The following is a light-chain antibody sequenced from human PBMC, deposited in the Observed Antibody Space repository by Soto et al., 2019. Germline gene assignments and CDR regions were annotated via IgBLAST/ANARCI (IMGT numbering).Light chain of an antibody. Sequence: DIQMTQSPSSLSASVGDRVTITCRARQSISSYLNWYQQKPGKATKLLIYAASSLQSGGPSRFSGNGSGTDFTLTISSLQPEDFATYYCQRSYSTPWAFGQGTKVEIK. V-gene: IGKV1-39*01. CDR2: AAS. CDR3: QRSYSTPWA. J-gene: IGKJ1*01. CDR1: QSISSY.